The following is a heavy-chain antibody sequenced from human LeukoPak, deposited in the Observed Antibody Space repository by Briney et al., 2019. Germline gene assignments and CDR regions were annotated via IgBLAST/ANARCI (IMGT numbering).Heavy chain of an antibody. CDR1: GFTFSSYS. V-gene: IGHV3-21*01. J-gene: IGHJ4*02. CDR3: AVEEGHYFDY. Sequence: GGSLRLSCAASGFTFSSYSMNWVRQAPGKGLEWVSSISSSSSYIYYADSVKGRFTISRDNAKNALYLQMNSLRAEDTAVYYCAVEEGHYFDYWGQGTLVTVSS. CDR2: ISSSSSYI.